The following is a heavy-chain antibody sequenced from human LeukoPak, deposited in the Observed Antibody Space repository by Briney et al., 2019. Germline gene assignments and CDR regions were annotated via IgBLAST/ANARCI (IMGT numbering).Heavy chain of an antibody. CDR1: GFTFSSYE. CDR2: ISSSGSTI. J-gene: IGHJ6*04. V-gene: IGHV3-48*03. CDR3: ARDTRVRGVMGYYYYYYGMDV. Sequence: PGGSLRLSCAASGFTFSSYEMNWVRQAPGKGLEWVSYISSSGSTIYYADSVKGRFTISRDNAKNSLYLQMNSLRAEDTAVYYCARDTRVRGVMGYYYYYYGMDVWGKGTTVTVSS. D-gene: IGHD3-10*01.